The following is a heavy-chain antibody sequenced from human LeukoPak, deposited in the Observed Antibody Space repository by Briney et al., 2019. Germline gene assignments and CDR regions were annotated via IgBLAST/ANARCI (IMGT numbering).Heavy chain of an antibody. CDR1: GGSISSSSYY. CDR2: IYYSGST. CDR3: ARRSSWFSWFDP. V-gene: IGHV4-39*07. D-gene: IGHD6-13*01. J-gene: IGHJ5*02. Sequence: SETLSLTCTVSGGSISSSSYYWGWIRQPPGKGLEWIGSIYYSGSTYYNPSLKSRVTISVDTSKNQFSLKLSSVTAADTAVYYCARRSSWFSWFDPWGQGTLVTVSS.